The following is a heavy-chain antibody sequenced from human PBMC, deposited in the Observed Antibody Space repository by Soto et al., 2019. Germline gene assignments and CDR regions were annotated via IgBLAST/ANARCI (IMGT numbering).Heavy chain of an antibody. D-gene: IGHD3-22*01. V-gene: IGHV3-30-3*01. CDR3: ARCLSHSVYRVNWFDP. Sequence: GGSLRLSCAASGFTFSSYAMHWVRQAPGKGLEWVAVISYDGSNKYYADSVKGRFTISRDNSKNTLYLQMNSLRAEDTAVYYCARCLSHSVYRVNWFDPWGQGTLVTVSS. CDR1: GFTFSSYA. CDR2: ISYDGSNK. J-gene: IGHJ5*02.